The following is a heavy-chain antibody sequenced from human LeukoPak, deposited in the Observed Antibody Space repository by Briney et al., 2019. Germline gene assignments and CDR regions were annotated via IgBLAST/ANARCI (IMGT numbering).Heavy chain of an antibody. CDR1: GYTFTSYG. Sequence: ASVKVSCKASGYTFTSYGISWVRQAPGQGLEWMGWISAYNGNTNYAQKLQGRVTMTTDTSTSTAYMELRSLRSDDTAVYYCARDLERYCDWTTAPEYFQHWGQGTLVTVSS. V-gene: IGHV1-18*01. CDR2: ISAYNGNT. J-gene: IGHJ1*01. D-gene: IGHD3-9*01. CDR3: ARDLERYCDWTTAPEYFQH.